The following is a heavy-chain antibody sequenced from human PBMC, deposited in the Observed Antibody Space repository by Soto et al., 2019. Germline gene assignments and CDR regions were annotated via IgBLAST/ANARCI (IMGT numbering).Heavy chain of an antibody. J-gene: IGHJ6*02. CDR2: IYHSGST. CDR1: GGSISSSNW. CDR3: ARVSTGSYYYYYGMDV. Sequence: SETLSLTCAVSGGSISSSNWWSWVRQPPGKGLEWIGEIYHSGSTNYNPSLKSRVTISVDKSKNQFSLKLSSVTAADTAVYYCARVSTGSYYYYYGMDVWGQGTTVTV. D-gene: IGHD3-10*01. V-gene: IGHV4-4*02.